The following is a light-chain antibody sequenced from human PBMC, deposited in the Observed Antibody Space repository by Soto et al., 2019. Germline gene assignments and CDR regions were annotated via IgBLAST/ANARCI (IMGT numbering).Light chain of an antibody. CDR1: QNIHNY. CDR2: AAS. V-gene: IGKV1-39*01. J-gene: IGKJ4*01. CDR3: QQTYSNFVT. Sequence: DTQLNKSPSSLSASVGDSVTITCRAGQNIHNYLNWFQVKAGKAPKILVFAASTLQSGVPSRFSGSGSGTDFTLTISGLQLEDFATYYCQQTYSNFVTFGGGTKVDIK.